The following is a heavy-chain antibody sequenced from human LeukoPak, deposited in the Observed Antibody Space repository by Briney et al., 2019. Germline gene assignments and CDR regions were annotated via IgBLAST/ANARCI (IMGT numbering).Heavy chain of an antibody. D-gene: IGHD3-22*01. J-gene: IGHJ4*02. CDR2: ISGSGGST. CDR1: GFTFSSYA. Sequence: GRSLRLSCAASGFTFSSYAMSWVRQAPGKGLEWVSAISGSGGSTYYADSVKGRFTISRDNSKNTLYLQMNSLRAEDTAVYYCAKVLGYYDSSGYSNFNYWGQGTLVTVSS. V-gene: IGHV3-23*01. CDR3: AKVLGYYDSSGYSNFNY.